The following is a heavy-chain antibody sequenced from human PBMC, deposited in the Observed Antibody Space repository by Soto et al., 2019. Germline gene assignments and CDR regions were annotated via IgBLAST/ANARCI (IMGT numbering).Heavy chain of an antibody. CDR2: ISYDGSNK. CDR1: GFTFSSYA. V-gene: IGHV3-30-3*01. Sequence: PGGSLRLSCAASGFTFSSYAMHWVRQAPGKGLEWVAVISYDGSNKYYADSVKGRFTISRDNSKNTLYLQMNSLRAEDTAVYYCARYSSGWATFDYWGQGTLVTVSS. CDR3: ARYSSGWATFDY. J-gene: IGHJ4*02. D-gene: IGHD6-19*01.